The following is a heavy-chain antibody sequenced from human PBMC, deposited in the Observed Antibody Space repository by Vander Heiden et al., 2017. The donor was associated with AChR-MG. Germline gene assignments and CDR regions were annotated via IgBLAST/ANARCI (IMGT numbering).Heavy chain of an antibody. CDR2: ISLSGGRT. CDR1: GFTFSSYA. V-gene: IGHV3-23*01. CDR3: AKTPLTNGYYYYALDV. D-gene: IGHD2-15*01. Sequence: EVQLLESGGGLVQPGGSLRLSCAASGFTFSSYAMNWVRQAPGKGLEWVSGISLSGGRTYYADPVKGRFNISRDNSKNRLYLQMNSLRGEDTAIYYCAKTPLTNGYYYYALDVWGQGTTVTVSS. J-gene: IGHJ6*02.